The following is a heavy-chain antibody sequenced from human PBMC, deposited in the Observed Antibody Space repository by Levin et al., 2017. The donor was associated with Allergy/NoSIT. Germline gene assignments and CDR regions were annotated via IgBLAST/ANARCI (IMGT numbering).Heavy chain of an antibody. J-gene: IGHJ4*02. D-gene: IGHD1-14*01. CDR2: ISGSGGST. CDR1: GFTFSSSA. V-gene: IGHV3-23*01. CDR3: AKVSRPTLPAELDY. Sequence: LSLTCAASGFTFSSSAMSWVRQAPGKGLEWGSAISGSGGSTYYADSVKGRFTISRDNSKNTLYLQMNSLRAEDTAVYYCAKVSRPTLPAELDYWGQGTLVTVSS.